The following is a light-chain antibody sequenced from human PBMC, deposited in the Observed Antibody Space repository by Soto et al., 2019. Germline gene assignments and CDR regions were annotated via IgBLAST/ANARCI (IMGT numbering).Light chain of an antibody. CDR3: QKYNNWPPYT. CDR2: GAS. Sequence: EIVMTQSPATLSVSPGERATLSCRASWIFSSNLALYQQKPGQSPRLLIYGASTRATGFPSSLFGSGFGTEFTLTFSSLQSEDFAVYYCQKYNNWPPYTFGQGTKVDIK. J-gene: IGKJ2*01. CDR1: WIFSSN. V-gene: IGKV3-15*01.